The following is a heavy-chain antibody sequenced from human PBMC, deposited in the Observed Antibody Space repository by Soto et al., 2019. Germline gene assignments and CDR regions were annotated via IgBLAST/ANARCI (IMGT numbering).Heavy chain of an antibody. CDR2: INHSGST. Sequence: SETLSLTCAVYGGSFSGYYWSWIRQPPGKGLEWIGEINHSGSTNYNPSLKSRVTISVDTSKNQFSLKLSSVTAADTAVYYCARGLGVGATSATPPMDVWGQGTTVTVSS. CDR3: ARGLGVGATSATPPMDV. J-gene: IGHJ6*02. D-gene: IGHD1-26*01. CDR1: GGSFSGYY. V-gene: IGHV4-34*01.